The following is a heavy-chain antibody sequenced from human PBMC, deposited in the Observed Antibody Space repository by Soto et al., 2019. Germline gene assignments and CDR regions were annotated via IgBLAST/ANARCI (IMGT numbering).Heavy chain of an antibody. V-gene: IGHV3-23*01. CDR3: AKDRPIAAAGTGYFDY. J-gene: IGHJ4*02. Sequence: GGSLRLSCAASGFTFSSYAMSWVRQAPGKGLEWVSAISGSGGSTYYADSVKGRFTISRDNSKNTLYLQMNSLRAEDTAVYYCAKDRPIAAAGTGYFDYWGQGTLVTVSS. CDR2: ISGSGGST. CDR1: GFTFSSYA. D-gene: IGHD6-13*01.